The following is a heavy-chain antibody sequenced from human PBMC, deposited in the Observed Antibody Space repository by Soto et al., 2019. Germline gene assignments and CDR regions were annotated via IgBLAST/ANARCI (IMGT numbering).Heavy chain of an antibody. CDR2: INHSGST. J-gene: IGHJ6*02. D-gene: IGHD6-13*01. V-gene: IGHV4-34*01. CDR3: ARVSYSSSWYHFDRGTFPAYYYGMDV. Sequence: PXETLSLTCAVYGGSFSGYYWSWIRQPPGKGLEWHGEINHSGSTNYNPSLKSRVTISVDTSKNQFSLKLSSVTAADTAVYYCARVSYSSSWYHFDRGTFPAYYYGMDVWGQGTTVTVSS. CDR1: GGSFSGYY.